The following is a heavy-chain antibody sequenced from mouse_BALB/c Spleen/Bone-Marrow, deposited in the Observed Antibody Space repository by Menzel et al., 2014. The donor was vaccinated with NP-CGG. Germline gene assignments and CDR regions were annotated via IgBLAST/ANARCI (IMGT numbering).Heavy chain of an antibody. Sequence: VQLVESGAELMKPGASVKISCKTTGYTFSGYWIEWVKQRPGHGLEWIGEILPGSTSTNYNEKFKDKATFTADTSSNTAYIQLSSLTSEDSAVYYCARDGYSSLAMDYWGQGTSVTVSS. V-gene: IGHV1-9*01. J-gene: IGHJ4*01. CDR3: ARDGYSSLAMDY. D-gene: IGHD2-3*01. CDR2: ILPGSTST. CDR1: GYTFSGYW.